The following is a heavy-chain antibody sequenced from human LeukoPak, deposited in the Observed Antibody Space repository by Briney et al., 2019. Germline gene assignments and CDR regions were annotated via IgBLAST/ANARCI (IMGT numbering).Heavy chain of an antibody. D-gene: IGHD6-13*01. CDR1: GYTFTDYY. V-gene: IGHV1-18*04. J-gene: IGHJ3*02. CDR2: ISAYNGNT. Sequence: ATVKISCKASGYTFTDYYMHWVRQAPGQGLEWMGWISAYNGNTNYAQKLQGRVTMTTDTSTSTAYMELRSLRSDDTAVYYCARHKGDSSSWYFAFDIWGQGTMVTVSS. CDR3: ARHKGDSSSWYFAFDI.